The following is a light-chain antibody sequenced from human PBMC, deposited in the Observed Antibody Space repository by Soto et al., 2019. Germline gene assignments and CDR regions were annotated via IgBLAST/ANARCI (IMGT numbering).Light chain of an antibody. CDR1: SSNIGAAYD. Sequence: QPVLTQPPSVSGAPGQRVTISCTGSSSNIGAAYDVHWYQHLPGTAPKLLIYGNSNRPSGVPDRFSGSKSGTSASLAITGLQAEDEADYYCQSYDSTMSGSKVVFGGGTKLTVL. V-gene: IGLV1-40*01. J-gene: IGLJ2*01. CDR3: QSYDSTMSGSKVV. CDR2: GNS.